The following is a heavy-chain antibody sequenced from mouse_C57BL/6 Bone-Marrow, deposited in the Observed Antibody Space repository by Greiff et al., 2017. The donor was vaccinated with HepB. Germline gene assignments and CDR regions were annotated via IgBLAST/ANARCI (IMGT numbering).Heavy chain of an antibody. D-gene: IGHD1-1*01. CDR2: IRNKANGYTT. J-gene: IGHJ1*03. CDR1: GFTFTDYY. CDR3: ARFPHYYGSAWYFDV. Sequence: EVKLVESGGGLVQPGGSLSLSCAASGFTFTDYYMSWVRQPPGKALEWLGFIRNKANGYTTEYSASVKGRFTISRDNSQSILYLQMNALRAEDSATYYCARFPHYYGSAWYFDVWGTGTTVTVSS. V-gene: IGHV7-3*01.